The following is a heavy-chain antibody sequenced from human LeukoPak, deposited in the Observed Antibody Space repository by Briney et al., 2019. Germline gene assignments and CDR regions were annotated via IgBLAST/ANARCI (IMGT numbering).Heavy chain of an antibody. CDR3: ARAAYYYDAFDI. Sequence: AASLSLTCAVDGGSFSGDCWSWIRLPAGEGREWTGEINHSGSTNYNPPRRSRVAIPVHTSKNQFSLKWSSGAAADTAVYYCARAAYYYDAFDIWGQGTMVTVSS. CDR2: INHSGST. J-gene: IGHJ3*02. V-gene: IGHV4-34*01. CDR1: GGSFSGDC. D-gene: IGHD3-10*01.